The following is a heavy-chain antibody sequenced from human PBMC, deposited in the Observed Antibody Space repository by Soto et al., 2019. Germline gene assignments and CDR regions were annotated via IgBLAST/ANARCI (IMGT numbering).Heavy chain of an antibody. V-gene: IGHV3-23*01. D-gene: IGHD1-26*01. CDR2: LSNSDGST. Sequence: QLLESGGGVVQPGGSLRLSCAASGFTFSSYAMNWVRQAPGKGLEWVSGLSNSDGSTYYEDSVQGRSTISRDNSKNTVYLQMNSLRADDPAVYSCATSVGGSSYGLDVWGQGTTVTVSS. CDR3: ATSVGGSSYGLDV. CDR1: GFTFSSYA. J-gene: IGHJ6*02.